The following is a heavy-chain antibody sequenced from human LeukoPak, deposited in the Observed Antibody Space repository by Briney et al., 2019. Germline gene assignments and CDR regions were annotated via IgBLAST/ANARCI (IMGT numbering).Heavy chain of an antibody. J-gene: IGHJ4*02. CDR2: ISGSGGNT. V-gene: IGHV3-23*01. CDR3: ASPGYSFGYSAY. Sequence: GGSLRLSCAASGFTFSSYAMTWVRQAPGKGLEWVSAISGSGGNTYYGDSVKGRFTISRDNSKNTLHRQMNSLRAEETAVYYCASPGYSFGYSAYWGRGTLVTVSS. CDR1: GFTFSSYA. D-gene: IGHD5-18*01.